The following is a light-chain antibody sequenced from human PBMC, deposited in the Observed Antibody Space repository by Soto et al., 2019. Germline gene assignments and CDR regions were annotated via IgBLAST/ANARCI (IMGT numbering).Light chain of an antibody. CDR3: QQSHVTPYT. CDR1: QSISSY. J-gene: IGKJ2*01. V-gene: IGKV1-39*01. Sequence: DIQMTQSPSSLSASVGDRITITCRASQSISSYLNWYQQKPGKVPNVLIYAASSLRSGVPSRFSGSGFGTDFTLTISSLQPEDFATYYCQQSHVTPYTFGQGTQLEIK. CDR2: AAS.